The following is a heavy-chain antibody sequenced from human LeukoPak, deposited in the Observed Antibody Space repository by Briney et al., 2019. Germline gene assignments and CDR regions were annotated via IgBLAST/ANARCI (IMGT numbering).Heavy chain of an antibody. CDR3: ARGQQLVVFDP. V-gene: IGHV4-31*03. Sequence: SQTLSLTCTLSGGSISSGGYYWSWIRQHPGKGLEWIGYIYYSGSIYYNPSLKSRVTISVDTSKNQFSLKLSSVTAADTAVYYCARGQQLVVFDPWGQGTLVTVSS. D-gene: IGHD6-13*01. CDR1: GGSISSGGYY. J-gene: IGHJ5*02. CDR2: IYYSGSI.